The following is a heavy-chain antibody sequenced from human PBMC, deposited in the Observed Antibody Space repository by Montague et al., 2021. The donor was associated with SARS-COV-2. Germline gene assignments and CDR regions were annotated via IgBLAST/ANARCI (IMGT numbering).Heavy chain of an antibody. CDR3: ARDLGDY. CDR2: IYYSGST. Sequence: SETLSLTCSVSGSSISSYYWSWIRQPPGKGLEWIGYIYYSGSTNYNPSHKSRATISVDTSKNQFSLKLSSVTAAGTAVYYCARDLGDYWGQGTLVTVSS. CDR1: GSSISSYY. V-gene: IGHV4-59*13. J-gene: IGHJ4*02.